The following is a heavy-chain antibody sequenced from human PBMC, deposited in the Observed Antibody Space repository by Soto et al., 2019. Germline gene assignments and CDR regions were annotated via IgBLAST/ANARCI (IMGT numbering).Heavy chain of an antibody. CDR1: GFTFSSYW. J-gene: IGHJ4*02. CDR3: AREQWLPHYYFDH. D-gene: IGHD6-19*01. Sequence: AGGSLRLSCAASGFTFSSYWMSWVRQAPGKGLEWVANIKQDGSEKYYVDSVKGRFTISRDNAKNSLCLQMNSLRAEDTAVYYCAREQWLPHYYFDHWGQGTLVTVSS. V-gene: IGHV3-7*03. CDR2: IKQDGSEK.